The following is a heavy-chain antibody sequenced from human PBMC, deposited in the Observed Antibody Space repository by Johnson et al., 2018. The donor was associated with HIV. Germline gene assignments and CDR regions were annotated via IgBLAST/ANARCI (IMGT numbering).Heavy chain of an antibody. CDR2: ISYDGSNK. V-gene: IGHV3-30-3*01. CDR3: AKARDYYGSGLI. J-gene: IGHJ3*02. CDR1: GFTFSSYA. D-gene: IGHD3-10*01. Sequence: QVQLVESGGGVVQPGRSLRLSCAASGFTFSSYAMHWVRQAPGKGLEWVAVISYDGSNKYYADSVKGRFTISRDNSKNTLYLQMNSLRAEDTAVYYCAKARDYYGSGLIWGQGTMVTVSS.